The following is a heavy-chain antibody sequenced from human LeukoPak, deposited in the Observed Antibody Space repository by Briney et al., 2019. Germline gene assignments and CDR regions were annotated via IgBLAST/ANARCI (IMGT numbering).Heavy chain of an antibody. CDR2: IYTSGST. V-gene: IGHV4-61*02. J-gene: IGHJ4*02. Sequence: PSETLSLTCTVSGGSISSGSYYWSWIRQPAGKGLEWIGRIYTSGSTNYNPSLKSRVTISVDTSKNQFSLKLSSVTAADTAVYYCARDREGYSSSWFDYWGQGTLVTVSS. CDR1: GGSISSGSYY. CDR3: ARDREGYSSSWFDY. D-gene: IGHD6-13*01.